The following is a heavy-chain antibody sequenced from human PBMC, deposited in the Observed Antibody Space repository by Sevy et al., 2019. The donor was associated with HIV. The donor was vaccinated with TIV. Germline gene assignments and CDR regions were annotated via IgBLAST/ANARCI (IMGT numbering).Heavy chain of an antibody. D-gene: IGHD3-22*01. CDR2: ISYDGSNK. V-gene: IGHV3-30*04. Sequence: GESLKISCAASGFTFSSYAMHWVRQAPGKGLEWVAVISYDGSNKYYADSVKGRFTISRDNSKNTLYLQMNSLRAEDTAVYYCARGDYYDSSGYYYVGAFDIWGQGTMVTVSS. J-gene: IGHJ3*02. CDR3: ARGDYYDSSGYYYVGAFDI. CDR1: GFTFSSYA.